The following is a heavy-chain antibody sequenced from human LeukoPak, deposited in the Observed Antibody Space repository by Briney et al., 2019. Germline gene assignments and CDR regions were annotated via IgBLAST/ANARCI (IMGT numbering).Heavy chain of an antibody. D-gene: IGHD1-26*01. CDR2: MNPNSGNT. J-gene: IGHJ3*02. CDR1: GYTFTSYD. CDR3: ARGPGIVGATTVGIYAFDI. V-gene: IGHV1-8*01. Sequence: GASVKVCCKASGYTFTSYDINWVRQATGQGLEWMGWMNPNSGNTGYAQKFQGRVTMTRNTSISTAYMELSSLRSEDTAVYYCARGPGIVGATTVGIYAFDIWGQGTMVTVSS.